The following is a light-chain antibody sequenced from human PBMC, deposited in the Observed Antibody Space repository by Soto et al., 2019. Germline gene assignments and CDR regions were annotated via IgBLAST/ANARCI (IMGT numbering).Light chain of an antibody. Sequence: QSALTQPPSASGSPGQSVAISCTGTSSDVGGYDFVSWYQQHPGKAPRLVFYEVTKRPSGIADRFSGSKSGNTASLTVSGLQAEDEADYYCSSYAGNRHFYVFGTGTKLTVL. CDR1: SSDVGGYDF. V-gene: IGLV2-8*01. J-gene: IGLJ1*01. CDR3: SSYAGNRHFYV. CDR2: EVT.